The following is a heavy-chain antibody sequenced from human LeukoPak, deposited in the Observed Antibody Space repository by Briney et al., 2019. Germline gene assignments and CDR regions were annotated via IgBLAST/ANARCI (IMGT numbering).Heavy chain of an antibody. J-gene: IGHJ4*02. CDR3: ARGGETWDY. CDR2: IRYDGSNE. Sequence: GGSLRLSCAASGFTFSSYGMHWVRQAPGKGLEWVAFIRYDGSNEYYADSVKGRFTISRDSSKNTLYLQMNSLRVEDTAVYYCARGGETWDYWGQGTLVTVSS. CDR1: GFTFSSYG. V-gene: IGHV3-30*02.